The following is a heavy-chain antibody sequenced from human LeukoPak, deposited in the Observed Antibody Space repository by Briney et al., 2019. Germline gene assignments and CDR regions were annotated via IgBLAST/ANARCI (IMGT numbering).Heavy chain of an antibody. D-gene: IGHD5-18*01. CDR3: ARHVDTSMVTAGAAFDI. Sequence: GGSLRLSCEASGFTFSSYAMSWGRQAPGKGREGVSFARGEGYTSYYADSVHGRFTISRDNSKNTLYLQMNGLRGEDTAVYYCARHVDTSMVTAGAAFDIWAKGQSSPSLQ. CDR2: ARGEGYTS. J-gene: IGHJ3*02. CDR1: GFTFSSYA. V-gene: IGHV3-23*01.